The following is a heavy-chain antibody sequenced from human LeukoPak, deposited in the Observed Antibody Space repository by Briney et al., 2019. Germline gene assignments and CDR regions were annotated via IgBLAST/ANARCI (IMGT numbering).Heavy chain of an antibody. Sequence: ASVKVSCKASGYTFTGYYMHWVRQAPGQGLEWMGIINPSGGSTSYAQKLQGRVTMTRDTSTSTVYMELSSLRSEDTAVYYCARDYTSSGWLDYWGQGTLVTVSS. CDR3: ARDYTSSGWLDY. D-gene: IGHD6-19*01. V-gene: IGHV1-46*04. CDR2: INPSGGST. J-gene: IGHJ4*02. CDR1: GYTFTGYY.